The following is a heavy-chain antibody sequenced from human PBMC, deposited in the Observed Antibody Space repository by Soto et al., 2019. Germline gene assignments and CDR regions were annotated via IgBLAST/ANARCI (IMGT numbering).Heavy chain of an antibody. Sequence: QVQLVESGGGLVKPGGSLRLSCAASGFTFRDFYMSWIRQAPGKGLEWISQIIGSSSTVYYAESVKGLFTITRDNSKHSLYLLMSSRRAGDTAVYCCARVRLDCGCPTHERFFCYIDVWGKGTAVTVS. D-gene: IGHD2-21*02. J-gene: IGHJ6*03. CDR3: ARVRLDCGCPTHERFFCYIDV. V-gene: IGHV3-11*01. CDR2: IIGSSSTV. CDR1: GFTFRDFY.